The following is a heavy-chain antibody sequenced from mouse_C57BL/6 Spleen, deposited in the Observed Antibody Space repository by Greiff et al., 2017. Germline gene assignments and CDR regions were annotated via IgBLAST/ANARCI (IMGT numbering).Heavy chain of an antibody. CDR3: ARVYYGSRGYAMDY. J-gene: IGHJ4*01. CDR1: GYTFTSYT. D-gene: IGHD1-1*01. Sequence: VQLQQSGAELARPGASVKMSCKASGYTFTSYTMHWVKQRPGQGLEWIGYINPSSGYTKYNQKFKDKATLTADKSSSTAYMQLSSLTSEDSAVYYCARVYYGSRGYAMDYWGQGTSVTVSS. CDR2: INPSSGYT. V-gene: IGHV1-4*01.